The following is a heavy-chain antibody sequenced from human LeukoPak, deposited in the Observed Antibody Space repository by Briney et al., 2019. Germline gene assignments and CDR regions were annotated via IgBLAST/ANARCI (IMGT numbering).Heavy chain of an antibody. CDR2: IYTSGST. J-gene: IGHJ5*02. Sequence: PSETLSLTCTVSGGSISSYYWSWIRQPAGKGLEWIGRIYTSGSTNHNPSLKSRVTMSVDTSKNQFSLKLSSVTAADTAVYYCARERGYYYDSSGYYFGWFDPWGQGTLVTVSS. V-gene: IGHV4-4*07. CDR1: GGSISSYY. D-gene: IGHD3-22*01. CDR3: ARERGYYYDSSGYYFGWFDP.